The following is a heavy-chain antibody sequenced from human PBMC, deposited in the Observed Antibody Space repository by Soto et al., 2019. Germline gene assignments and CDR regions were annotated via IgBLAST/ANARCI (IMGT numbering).Heavy chain of an antibody. Sequence: ASVKVSCKASGDTFTTYDINWVRQATGHGLEWMGWINPNSGNIGYAQRFQGRVTMTRDTAIRTAYMEVSSLGSDDTAVYYCARGRASGSYYLLDYWGQGTLVTASS. J-gene: IGHJ4*02. CDR1: GDTFTTYD. CDR2: INPNSGNI. CDR3: ARGRASGSYYLLDY. D-gene: IGHD3-10*01. V-gene: IGHV1-8*01.